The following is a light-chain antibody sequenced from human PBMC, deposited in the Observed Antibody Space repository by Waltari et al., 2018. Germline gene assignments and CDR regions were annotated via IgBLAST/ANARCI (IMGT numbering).Light chain of an antibody. CDR1: TSDVGGYNY. CDR2: DVT. J-gene: IGLJ3*02. Sequence: SALTQPRSVSGSPGQSVTISCTGTTSDVGGYNYVSWYQQHPGKAPKLIIFDVTQRPSGVPDCFSGSKSAHTASLTISGLQAEDEGDYYCCSFAGTYTWVFGGGTKVTVL. CDR3: CSFAGTYTWV. V-gene: IGLV2-11*01.